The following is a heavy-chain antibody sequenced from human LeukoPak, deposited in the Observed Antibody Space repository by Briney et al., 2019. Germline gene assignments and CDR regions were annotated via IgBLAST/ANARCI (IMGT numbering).Heavy chain of an antibody. CDR2: AYYSGST. D-gene: IGHD5-18*01. J-gene: IGHJ6*02. CDR1: GGPISSYY. CDR3: ARHGYSYGYVTRDRYAMDV. V-gene: IGHV4-59*08. Sequence: PSETLSLTCAVSGGPISSYYWSWIRQPPGKGLEWIGYAYYSGSTNYNPSLKSRVTISVDTSKNQFSLKLSSVTAADTAVYYCARHGYSYGYVTRDRYAMDVWGPGTTVTVSS.